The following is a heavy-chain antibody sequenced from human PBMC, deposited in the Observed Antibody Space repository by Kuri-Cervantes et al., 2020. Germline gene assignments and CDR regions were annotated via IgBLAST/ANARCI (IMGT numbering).Heavy chain of an antibody. J-gene: IGHJ4*02. CDR3: ARFRVGFDY. D-gene: IGHD3-16*01. V-gene: IGHV3-30-3*01. CDR2: ISYDGSNK. CDR1: GFTFSSYA. Sequence: GESLKISCVASGFTFSSYAMHWVRQAPGKGLEWVAVISYDGSNKYYADSVKGRFTISRDNSKNTLYLQMNSLRAEDTAVYYCARFRVGFDYWGQGTLVTVSS.